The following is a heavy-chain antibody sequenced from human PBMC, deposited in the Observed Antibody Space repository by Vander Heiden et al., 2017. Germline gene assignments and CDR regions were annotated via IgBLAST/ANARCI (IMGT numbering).Heavy chain of an antibody. CDR2: KSYDGNNK. CDR1: GFTFSSYG. CDR3: AKDKGGSNYVVYYYYGMDV. J-gene: IGHJ6*02. V-gene: IGHV3-30*18. Sequence: QVQLVESGGGVAQPGRSLRLSCVGSGFTFSSYGMPWVRQAPGKGLEWVALKSYDGNNKDYADSVKGRFTISRDNSKNTLYLEMNSLRVEDSSVYYCAKDKGGSNYVVYYYYGMDVWGQGTTVTVSS. D-gene: IGHD1-7*01.